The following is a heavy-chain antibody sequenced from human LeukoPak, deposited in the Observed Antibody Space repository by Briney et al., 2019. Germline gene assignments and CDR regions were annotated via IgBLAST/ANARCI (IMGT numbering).Heavy chain of an antibody. CDR3: AKALPLGY. D-gene: IGHD7-27*01. CDR1: GFTFSNYN. CDR2: ISSSSSYI. V-gene: IGHV3-21*01. Sequence: GGSLRLSCAASGFTFSNYNIDWVRQAPGKGLEWVSSISSSSSYIYYADSVKGRFTISRDNSKNTLYLQMNSLRAEDTAVYYCAKALPLGYWGQGTLVTVSS. J-gene: IGHJ4*02.